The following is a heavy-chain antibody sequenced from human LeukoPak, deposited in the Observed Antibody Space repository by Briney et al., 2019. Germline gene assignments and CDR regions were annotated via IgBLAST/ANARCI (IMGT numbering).Heavy chain of an antibody. J-gene: IGHJ4*02. V-gene: IGHV3-66*01. CDR1: EVTAISNY. D-gene: IGHD4-11*01. CDR3: ARDPLSHNSNWRPYYLDC. Sequence: GGSLRLSCAFSEVTAISNYMSWVRQPPGKGLGWVAVIYTGGSTYYADSVKGRFTISRDNSKHTLYLQMDSLRAEYTAVYYCARDPLSHNSNWRPYYLDCWGPGTLVTVSS. CDR2: IYTGGST.